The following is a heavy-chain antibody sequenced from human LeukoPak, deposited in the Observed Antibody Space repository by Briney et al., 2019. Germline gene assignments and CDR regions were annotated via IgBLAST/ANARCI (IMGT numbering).Heavy chain of an antibody. CDR1: GFTFNDYY. CDR2: SCSCDSAI. J-gene: IGHJ4*02. D-gene: IGHD2-8*01. V-gene: IGHV3-11*04. CDR3: ARDGAWDIVLMVYPDY. Sequence: GGSLRLSCAASGFTFNDYYMSWIRQAPGKGREWVSYSCSCDSAIDYADSVQGRFTISRDNAKNSLYLQMNRLRAEDTAMYYCARDGAWDIVLMVYPDYWGQGTLVTVSS.